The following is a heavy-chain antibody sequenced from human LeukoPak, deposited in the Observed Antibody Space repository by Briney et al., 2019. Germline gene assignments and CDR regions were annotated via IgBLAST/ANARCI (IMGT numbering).Heavy chain of an antibody. CDR1: GGTFSSYA. V-gene: IGHV1-69*05. D-gene: IGHD2-2*01. Sequence: ASVKVSCKASGGTFSSYAIIWVRQAPGQGLEWMGGIIPIFGTANYAQKFQGRVTITTDESTSTAYMELSSLRSEDTAVYYCAREVGICSSTSCYFDYWGQGTLVTVAS. J-gene: IGHJ4*02. CDR2: IIPIFGTA. CDR3: AREVGICSSTSCYFDY.